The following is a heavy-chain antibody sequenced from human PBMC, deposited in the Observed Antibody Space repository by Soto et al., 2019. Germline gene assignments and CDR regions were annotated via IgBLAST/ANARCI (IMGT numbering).Heavy chain of an antibody. D-gene: IGHD3-16*01. CDR3: AMSWNRLAWFDP. V-gene: IGHV3-11*01. J-gene: IGHJ5*02. Sequence: QVQLVESGGGLVKPGGSLRLSCAASGFTFSDFYMNWIRQAPGKGLEWLSYISSSGSTISYADSVKGRFTISRDNAKNSMYLQINGLRADDTAVYSCAMSWNRLAWFDPWGQGTLVTVSS. CDR1: GFTFSDFY. CDR2: ISSSGSTI.